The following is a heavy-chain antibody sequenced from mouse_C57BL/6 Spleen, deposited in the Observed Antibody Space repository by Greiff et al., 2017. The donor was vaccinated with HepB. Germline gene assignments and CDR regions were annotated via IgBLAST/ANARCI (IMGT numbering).Heavy chain of an antibody. D-gene: IGHD2-4*01. Sequence: VQLQQPGAELVKPGASVKLSCKASGYTFTSYWMHWVKQRPGQGLEWIGMIHPNSGSTNYNEKFKSKATLTVDKSSSTAYMQLSSLTSEDSAVYYCAIYYDYDGGNYYAMDYWGQGTSVTVSS. J-gene: IGHJ4*01. CDR2: IHPNSGST. CDR1: GYTFTSYW. CDR3: AIYYDYDGGNYYAMDY. V-gene: IGHV1-64*01.